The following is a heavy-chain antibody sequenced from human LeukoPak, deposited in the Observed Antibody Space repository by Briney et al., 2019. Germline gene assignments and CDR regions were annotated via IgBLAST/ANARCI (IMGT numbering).Heavy chain of an antibody. J-gene: IGHJ4*02. V-gene: IGHV3-23*01. D-gene: IGHD2-15*01. CDR3: AKQFSSAVGSAVDC. Sequence: PGGSLRLSCAASGFTFSSYAMIWVRQAPGKGLEWLSAISGSGDSTYYADSEKGRFTISRDNSKNTLYLQINSLRADGTAVYYCAKQFSSAVGSAVDCWGQGTLVTVSS. CDR1: GFTFSSYA. CDR2: ISGSGDST.